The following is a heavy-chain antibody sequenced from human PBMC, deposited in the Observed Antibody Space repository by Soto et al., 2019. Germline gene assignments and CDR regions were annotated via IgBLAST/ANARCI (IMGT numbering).Heavy chain of an antibody. CDR1: GFTFSSYA. CDR3: ANHLNNGSPDY. V-gene: IGHV3-23*01. J-gene: IGHJ4*02. CDR2: ISGSGGGT. D-gene: IGHD2-8*01. Sequence: EVQLLESGGALVQPGGSLRLSCAASGFTFSSYAMSWVRQAPGKGLEWVSLISGSGGGTYYADSVKGRFTISRDNAKNTLYLQMNSLRAEDTAVFYCANHLNNGSPDYWGQGTLVTVSS.